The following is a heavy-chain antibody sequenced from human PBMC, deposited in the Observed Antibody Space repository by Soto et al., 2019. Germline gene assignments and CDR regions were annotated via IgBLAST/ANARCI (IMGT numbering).Heavy chain of an antibody. CDR3: AKDLGLSLVAANDAFDI. J-gene: IGHJ3*02. Sequence: GGSLRLSCAASGFTFSSYAMSWVRQAPGKGLEWVSAISGSGGSTYYADSVKGRFTISRDNSKNTLYLQMNSLRAEDTAVYYCAKDLGLSLVAANDAFDIWGQGTMVTVSS. CDR2: ISGSGGST. V-gene: IGHV3-23*01. D-gene: IGHD6-19*01. CDR1: GFTFSSYA.